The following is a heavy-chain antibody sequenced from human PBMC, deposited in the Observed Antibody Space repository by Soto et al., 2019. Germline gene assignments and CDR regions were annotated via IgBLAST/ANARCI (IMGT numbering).Heavy chain of an antibody. Sequence: GASVKVSCKASGYTFTGYYMHWVRQAPGQGLEWMGWINPNSGGTNYAQKFQGWVTMTRDTSISTAYMELSRLRSDDTAVYYCARDRTPEYSGSYYFDYWGQGTLVTVPQ. D-gene: IGHD1-26*01. CDR2: INPNSGGT. CDR1: GYTFTGYY. V-gene: IGHV1-2*04. J-gene: IGHJ4*02. CDR3: ARDRTPEYSGSYYFDY.